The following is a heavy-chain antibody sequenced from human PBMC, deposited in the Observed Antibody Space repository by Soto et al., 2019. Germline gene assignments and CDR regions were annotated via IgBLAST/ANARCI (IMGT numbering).Heavy chain of an antibody. Sequence: GESLNISCKGSGYSVTRYWRGWVRQMPGKGLEWMGIIYPGDSDTRYSPSFQGQVTISADKSISTAYLQWSSLKASDTAMYYCARHAARIAAAGTEDFDYWGQGTLVTVSS. D-gene: IGHD6-13*01. CDR3: ARHAARIAAAGTEDFDY. J-gene: IGHJ4*02. CDR2: IYPGDSDT. CDR1: GYSVTRYW. V-gene: IGHV5-51*01.